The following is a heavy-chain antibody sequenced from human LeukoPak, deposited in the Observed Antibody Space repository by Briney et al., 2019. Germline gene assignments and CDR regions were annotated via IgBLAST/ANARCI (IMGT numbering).Heavy chain of an antibody. J-gene: IGHJ4*02. Sequence: GGSLRLSCAASGFTFSSYAMSWVRQAPGKGLEWVANIKQDGSEKYYVDSVKGRFTISRDNAKNSLYLQMNSLRAEDTAVYYCARDVVGATFDYWGQGTLVTVSS. CDR1: GFTFSSYA. CDR2: IKQDGSEK. D-gene: IGHD1-26*01. V-gene: IGHV3-7*01. CDR3: ARDVVGATFDY.